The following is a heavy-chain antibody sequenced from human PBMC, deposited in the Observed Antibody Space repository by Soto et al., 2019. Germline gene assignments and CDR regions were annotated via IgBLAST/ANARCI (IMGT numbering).Heavy chain of an antibody. D-gene: IGHD4-17*01. CDR2: VLPLGSST. Sequence: PGGSLRLSCAASGFSFSTYTMSWVRQPPGQGLEWLSAVLPLGSSTFYADSVKGRFTISRDNSKNTVYLQMNNLRAEDTAVYYCAKDLTPDGYWDFDCWGQGTLVTVSS. V-gene: IGHV3-23*01. J-gene: IGHJ4*02. CDR3: AKDLTPDGYWDFDC. CDR1: GFSFSTYT.